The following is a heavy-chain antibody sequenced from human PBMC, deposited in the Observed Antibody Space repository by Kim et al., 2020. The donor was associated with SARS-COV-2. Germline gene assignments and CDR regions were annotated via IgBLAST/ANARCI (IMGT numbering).Heavy chain of an antibody. Sequence: SVKVSCKASGDTFSSFAISWVRQAPGQGLEWMGGMIPIVGTINYAQKFQGRVTISADESTITAYMELDRLGSEDTAMYFCATPRRERQLLSYFDYWGQGALVTVS. V-gene: IGHV1-69*13. CDR1: GDTFSSFA. J-gene: IGHJ4*02. D-gene: IGHD2-2*01. CDR3: ATPRRERQLLSYFDY. CDR2: MIPIVGTI.